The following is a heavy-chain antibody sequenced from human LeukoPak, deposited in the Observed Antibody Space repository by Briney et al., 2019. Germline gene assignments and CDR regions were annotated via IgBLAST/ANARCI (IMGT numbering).Heavy chain of an antibody. Sequence: SETLSLTRTVSGGSISSSSYYWGWIRQPPGKGLEWIGSIYYSGSTYYNPSLKSRVTISVDTSKNQFSLKLSSVTAADTAVYYCARRPGSGWYGWFDPWGQGTLVTVSS. J-gene: IGHJ5*02. CDR3: ARRPGSGWYGWFDP. D-gene: IGHD6-19*01. CDR1: GGSISSSSYY. CDR2: IYYSGST. V-gene: IGHV4-39*01.